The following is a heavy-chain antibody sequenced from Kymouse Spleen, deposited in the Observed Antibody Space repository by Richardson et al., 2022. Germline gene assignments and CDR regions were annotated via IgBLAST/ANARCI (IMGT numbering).Heavy chain of an antibody. V-gene: IGHV4-59*01. Sequence: QVQLQESGPGLVKPSETLSLTCTVSGGSISSYYWSWIRQPPGKGLEWIGYIYYSGSTNYNPSLKSRVTISVDTSKNQFSLKLSSVTAADTAVYYCARLANYYGMDVWGQGTTVTVSS. D-gene: IGHD5-12*01,IGHD5-24*01. CDR1: GGSISSYY. J-gene: IGHJ6*02. CDR3: ARLANYYGMDV. CDR2: IYYSGST.